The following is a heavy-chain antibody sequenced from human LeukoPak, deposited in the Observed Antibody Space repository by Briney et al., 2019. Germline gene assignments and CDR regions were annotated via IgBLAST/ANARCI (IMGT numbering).Heavy chain of an antibody. Sequence: PGGSLRLSCAASGFTFSSYVMSWVRQAPGKGLEWVSLVYSGGRTTYADFVRGRFSITRDNSRDTVYLQMHSLRAEDTALYYCARDRADGTMYGDYFDLWGQGTLVTVAS. CDR2: VYSGGRT. J-gene: IGHJ5*02. V-gene: IGHV3-66*01. D-gene: IGHD1-14*01. CDR3: ARDRADGTMYGDYFDL. CDR1: GFTFSSYV.